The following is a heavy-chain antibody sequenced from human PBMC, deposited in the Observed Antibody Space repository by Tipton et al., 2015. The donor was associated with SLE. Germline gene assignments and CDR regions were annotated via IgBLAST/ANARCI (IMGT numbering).Heavy chain of an antibody. CDR1: GGSFSGYY. J-gene: IGHJ4*01. CDR3: ARGAKERITLVRVRPYYFDY. D-gene: IGHD3-10*01. V-gene: IGHV4-34*01. CDR2: SNPSGST. Sequence: TLSLTCAVYGGSFSGYYWSWIRQPPGKGLEWIGESNPSGSTNYNPSLKSRVTISVDTSKNQLSLKLTSVTAAGTSVYYCARGAKERITLVRVRPYYFDYWGQGSLVTVSS.